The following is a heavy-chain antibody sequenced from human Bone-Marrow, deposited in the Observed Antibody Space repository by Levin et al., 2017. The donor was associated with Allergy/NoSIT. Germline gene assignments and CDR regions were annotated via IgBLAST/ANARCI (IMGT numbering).Heavy chain of an antibody. D-gene: IGHD3-10*01. CDR3: ARGLSYYDSMNAIFDF. J-gene: IGHJ4*02. V-gene: IGHV4-34*01. Sequence: PSETLSLTCAVYGGSFRGIYWSWIRQAPGKGLEWIGDIDHSANTNYNPSLESRVTFSIDSSKKHFSLQLSSVTAADTAVYYCARGLSYYDSMNAIFDFWGQGTLVTVSS. CDR2: IDHSANT. CDR1: GGSFRGIY.